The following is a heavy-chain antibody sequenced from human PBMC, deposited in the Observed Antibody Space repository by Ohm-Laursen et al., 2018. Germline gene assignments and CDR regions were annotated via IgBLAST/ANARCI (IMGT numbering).Heavy chain of an antibody. CDR3: ARGLGYGSGSSLYYYYYGMDV. V-gene: IGHV3-21*01. D-gene: IGHD3-10*01. J-gene: IGHJ6*02. CDR1: GFTFSSYS. CDR2: ISSSSSYI. Sequence: SLRLSCAASGFTFSSYSMNWVRQAPGKGLEWVSSISSSSSYIYYADSVKGRFTISRDNAKNSLYLQMNSLRAEDTAVYYCARGLGYGSGSSLYYYYYGMDVWGQGTTVTVSS.